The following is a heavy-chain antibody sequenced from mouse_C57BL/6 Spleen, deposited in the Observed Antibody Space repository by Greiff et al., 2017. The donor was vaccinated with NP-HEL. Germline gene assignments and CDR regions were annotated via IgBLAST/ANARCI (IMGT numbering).Heavy chain of an antibody. V-gene: IGHV1-69*02. CDR3: AREDYYGSSPYYAMDY. CDR1: GYTFTSYW. D-gene: IGHD1-1*01. CDR2: IYPGDGDT. J-gene: IGHJ4*01. Sequence: QVQLQQPGAELVKPGASVKLSCKASGYTFTSYWMHWVKQRPGRGLEWIGQIYPGDGDTNYNGKFKGKATLTADKSSSTAYMQLSSLTSEDSAVYFCAREDYYGSSPYYAMDYWGQGTSVTVSS.